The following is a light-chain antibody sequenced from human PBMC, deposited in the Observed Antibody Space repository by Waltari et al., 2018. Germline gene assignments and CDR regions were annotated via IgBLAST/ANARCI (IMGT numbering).Light chain of an antibody. J-gene: IGLJ2*01. CDR2: DVS. CDR1: SSDVGGYNY. Sequence: QSALTQPASVSGSPGQPITISSTGTSSDVGGYNYVSCYQQHPGKAPKLMIYDVSNRPSGVSNRFSGSKSGNTASLTISGLQAEDEADYYCSSYISSSTLELFGGGTSLTVL. CDR3: SSYISSSTLEL. V-gene: IGLV2-14*03.